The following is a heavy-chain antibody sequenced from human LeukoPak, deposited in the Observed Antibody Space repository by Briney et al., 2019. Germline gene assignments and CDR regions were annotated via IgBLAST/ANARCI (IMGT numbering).Heavy chain of an antibody. V-gene: IGHV3-30*18. J-gene: IGHJ4*02. D-gene: IGHD5-24*01. Sequence: KPGRSLRLSCAASGFTFSSYGMHWVRQAPSKGLEWVAVISHDGSDDFYTDSVKGRFTISRDNSKNTLYLQMNSLRPEDTAVYYCAKGQKGDGYTVVLFDYWGQGTLVTVSS. CDR3: AKGQKGDGYTVVLFDY. CDR2: ISHDGSDD. CDR1: GFTFSSYG.